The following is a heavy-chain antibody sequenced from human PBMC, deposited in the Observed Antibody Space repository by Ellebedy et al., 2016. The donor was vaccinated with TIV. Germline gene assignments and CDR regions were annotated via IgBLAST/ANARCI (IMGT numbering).Heavy chain of an antibody. CDR2: ISSSSSTI. CDR1: GFTFSSYS. Sequence: GESLKISCAASGFTFSSYSMNWVRQAPGKGLEWVSYISSSSSTIYYADSVKGRFTISRDNAKNSLYLQMNSLRDEDTAVYYCARGLKWIQLWPRLGNWFDPWGQGTLVTVSS. D-gene: IGHD5-18*01. J-gene: IGHJ5*02. V-gene: IGHV3-48*02. CDR3: ARGLKWIQLWPRLGNWFDP.